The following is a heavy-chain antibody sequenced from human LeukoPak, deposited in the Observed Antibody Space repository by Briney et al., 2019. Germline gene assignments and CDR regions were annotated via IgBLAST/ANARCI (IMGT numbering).Heavy chain of an antibody. CDR2: IYYSGST. CDR3: ARDGGIGGYSYGYNY. Sequence: SETLSLTCTVSGGSISSSSYYWGWIRQPPGKGLEWIGSIYYSGSTYYNPSLKSRVTISVDTSKNQFSLKLSSVTAADTAVYYCARDGGIGGYSYGYNYWGQGTLVTVSS. V-gene: IGHV4-39*07. CDR1: GGSISSSSYY. J-gene: IGHJ4*02. D-gene: IGHD5-18*01.